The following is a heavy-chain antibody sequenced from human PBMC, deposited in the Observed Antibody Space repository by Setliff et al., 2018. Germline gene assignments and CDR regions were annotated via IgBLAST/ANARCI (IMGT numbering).Heavy chain of an antibody. CDR1: GGSFSGYY. D-gene: IGHD3-16*02. V-gene: IGHV4-34*01. CDR2: INHNGGT. CDR3: ARGKVLYDYVWGSYRYEDYYYGMDV. Sequence: PSETLSLTCAVYGGSFSGYYWSWIRQPPGRGLEWIGEINHNGGTNYNPSLKSRVHISVDTSKNQFSLKLSSVTAADTAVYYCARGKVLYDYVWGSYRYEDYYYGMDVWGQGTPVTVSS. J-gene: IGHJ6*02.